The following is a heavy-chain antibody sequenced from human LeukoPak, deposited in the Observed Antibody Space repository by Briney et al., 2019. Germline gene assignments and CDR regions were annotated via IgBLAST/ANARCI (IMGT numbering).Heavy chain of an antibody. CDR2: MNPDIGAT. V-gene: IGHV1-2*02. J-gene: IGHJ6*03. Sequence: APVKVSCKASGYIFIGYYMHWVRQAPGQGLEWMGWMNPDIGATNYAQKFQGRVTMTRDTSISTAYMELSRLRSDDTAVYYCARGVRAIFGVVIPYYYMDVWGKGTTVTVSS. D-gene: IGHD3-3*01. CDR3: ARGVRAIFGVVIPYYYMDV. CDR1: GYIFIGYY.